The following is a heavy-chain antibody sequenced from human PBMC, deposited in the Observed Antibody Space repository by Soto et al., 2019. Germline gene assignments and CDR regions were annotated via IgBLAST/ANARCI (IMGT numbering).Heavy chain of an antibody. J-gene: IGHJ4*02. CDR2: ISHSGCT. V-gene: IGHV4-30-2*01. D-gene: IGHD3-10*01. Sequence: HLQLQESGSRLVKPSQTLSLNCAVSGDSISSADYSWNWVRQPPGKGLEWIGYISHSGCTYYNPSLKSRVTIAVDRSRNQFSLNLSSVTAADTAMYYCASQPSGLWLYWGQGALVTVSS. CDR1: GDSISSADYS. CDR3: ASQPSGLWLY.